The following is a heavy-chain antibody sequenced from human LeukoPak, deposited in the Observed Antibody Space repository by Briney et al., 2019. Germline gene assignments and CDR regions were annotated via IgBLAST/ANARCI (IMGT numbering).Heavy chain of an antibody. CDR1: GGSISSYY. Sequence: SETLSLTCTVSGGSISSYYWSWIRQLAGKGLEWIGRIYTSGSTNYNPSLKSRVTMSVDTSKNQFSLKLSSVTAADTAVYYCARVLRLGINYYFDYWGQGTLVTVSS. CDR3: ARVLRLGINYYFDY. V-gene: IGHV4-4*07. CDR2: IYTSGST. D-gene: IGHD3-3*01. J-gene: IGHJ4*02.